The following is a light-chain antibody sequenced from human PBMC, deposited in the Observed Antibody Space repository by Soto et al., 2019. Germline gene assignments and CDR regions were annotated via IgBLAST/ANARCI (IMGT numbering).Light chain of an antibody. CDR3: SSYTSSNTLI. CDR2: EVT. V-gene: IGLV2-14*01. CDR1: SSDVGGYNY. Sequence: QSVLTQPASVSGSPGQSITISCTGTSSDVGGYNYVSWYQQYPGKAPKVMIYEVTNRPSGASNRFSGSKSGNTASLTISGLQAEDEADYYCSSYTSSNTLIFGGGTQLTVL. J-gene: IGLJ2*01.